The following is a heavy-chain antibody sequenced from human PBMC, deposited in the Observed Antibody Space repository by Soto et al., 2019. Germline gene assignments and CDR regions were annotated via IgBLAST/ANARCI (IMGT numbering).Heavy chain of an antibody. V-gene: IGHV1-69*12. D-gene: IGHD2-21*01. CDR1: GGTFSSNA. CDR3: ARRSRRDGYNTLDD. J-gene: IGHJ4*02. Sequence: QVQLVQSGAEVKKPGSSVKVSCKASGGTFSSNAISWVRQAPGQGLEWIGGIIPIFGTANYAQKFQDRVTXXAXEXXSTAYMELSSLRSEDTAVYFCARRSRRDGYNTLDDWGKGTLVTVSS. CDR2: IIPIFGTA.